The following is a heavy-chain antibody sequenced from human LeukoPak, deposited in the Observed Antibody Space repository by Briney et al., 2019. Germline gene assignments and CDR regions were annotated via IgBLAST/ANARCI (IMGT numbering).Heavy chain of an antibody. CDR1: GYTFTGYY. CDR3: ANFVLPGGVGAISFDY. J-gene: IGHJ4*02. D-gene: IGHD1-26*01. Sequence: ASVKVSCKASGYTFTGYYMHWVRQAPGQGLEWMGWINTSTGNTTYAQTFTGRFTFSLDTSVSTAYMKFSSLRAEDTAVYYCANFVLPGGVGAISFDYWGEGTLVTVSS. CDR2: INTSTGNT. V-gene: IGHV7-4-1*02.